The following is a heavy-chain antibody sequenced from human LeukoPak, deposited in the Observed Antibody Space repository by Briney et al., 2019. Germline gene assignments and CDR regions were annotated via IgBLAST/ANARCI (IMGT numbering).Heavy chain of an antibody. J-gene: IGHJ4*02. CDR2: ISGSGGST. D-gene: IGHD2-2*01. V-gene: IGHV3-23*01. Sequence: PGGSLRLSCAASGFTFSSYAMSWVRQAPGKGLEWVSAISGSGGSTYYADSVKGRFTISRDNSKNTLYLQMNSLRAEDTAVYYCARDWGNIVVVPAAPVKNYWGQGTLVTVSS. CDR3: ARDWGNIVVVPAAPVKNY. CDR1: GFTFSSYA.